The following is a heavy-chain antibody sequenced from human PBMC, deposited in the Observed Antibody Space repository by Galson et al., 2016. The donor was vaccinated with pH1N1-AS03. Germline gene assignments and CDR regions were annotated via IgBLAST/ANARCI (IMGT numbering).Heavy chain of an antibody. D-gene: IGHD2-2*01. J-gene: IGHJ4*02. CDR1: GGSFSTYS. Sequence: ETLSLTCNVSGGSFSTYSWSWIRQPAGKGLEWFGRIYARGRSNYNPSLKSRVTMSLDKSKNQFSLKLSSVTAADTAVYYCARGYCSTMSCQWGFDFWGQGTLVTVSS. V-gene: IGHV4-4*07. CDR2: IYARGRS. CDR3: ARGYCSTMSCQWGFDF.